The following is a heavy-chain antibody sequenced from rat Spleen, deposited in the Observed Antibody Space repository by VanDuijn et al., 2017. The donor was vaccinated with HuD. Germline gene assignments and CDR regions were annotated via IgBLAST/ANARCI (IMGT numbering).Heavy chain of an antibody. D-gene: IGHD3-4*01. V-gene: IGHV5-22*01. J-gene: IGHJ4*01. CDR1: GFTFSDYY. Sequence: EVQLVESGGGLVQPGRSLKLSCTASGFTFSDYYMAWVRQVPKEGLEWVASITFEGSNTYYGDSVKGRFTISRDNAKSTLYLQMNSLRYEDTATYYCARHMANPYYVMDAWGQGASVTVSS. CDR2: ITFEGSNT. CDR3: ARHMANPYYVMDA.